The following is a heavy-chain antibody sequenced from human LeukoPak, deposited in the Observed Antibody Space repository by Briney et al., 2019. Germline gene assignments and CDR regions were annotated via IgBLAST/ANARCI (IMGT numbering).Heavy chain of an antibody. V-gene: IGHV4-59*01. J-gene: IGHJ1*01. CDR3: ARVSMGRGPEYFQH. CDR2: IYYSGST. D-gene: IGHD3-10*01. CDR1: GGSISSYY. Sequence: EASETLSLTCTVSGGSISSYYWSWIRQPPGKGLEWIGYIYYSGSTNYNPSLKSRVTISVDTSKNQFSLKLSSVTAADTAVYYCARVSMGRGPEYFQHWGQGTLVTVSS.